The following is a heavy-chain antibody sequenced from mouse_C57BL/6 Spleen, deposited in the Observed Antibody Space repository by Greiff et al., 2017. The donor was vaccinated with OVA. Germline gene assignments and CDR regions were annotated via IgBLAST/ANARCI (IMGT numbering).Heavy chain of an antibody. Sequence: EVKLVESEGGLVQPGSSMKLSCTASGFTFSDYYMAWVRQVPEKGLEWVANINYDGSSTYYLDSLKSRFIISRDNAKNILYLQLSSLKSEDTATYYCARGGACYSNYVGAWFAYWGQGTLVTVSA. CDR2: INYDGSST. V-gene: IGHV5-16*01. J-gene: IGHJ3*01. CDR3: ARGGACYSNYVGAWFAY. D-gene: IGHD2-5*01. CDR1: GFTFSDYY.